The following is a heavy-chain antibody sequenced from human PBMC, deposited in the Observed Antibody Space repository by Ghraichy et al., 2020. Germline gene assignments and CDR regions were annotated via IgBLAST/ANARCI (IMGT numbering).Heavy chain of an antibody. Sequence: GSLRLSCAASGFTFSSTGMSWVRQAPGKALEWVSSISRSGDSTFYADSVKGRFTISRDNSKNTLYLQMNSLRAEDTAVYYCAKIGALGNWYFDLWGRGTLVTVFS. J-gene: IGHJ2*01. CDR3: AKIGALGNWYFDL. CDR1: GFTFSSTG. D-gene: IGHD3-16*01. CDR2: ISRSGDST. V-gene: IGHV3-23*01.